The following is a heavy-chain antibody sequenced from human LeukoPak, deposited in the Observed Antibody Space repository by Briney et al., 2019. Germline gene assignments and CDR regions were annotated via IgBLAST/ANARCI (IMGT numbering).Heavy chain of an antibody. J-gene: IGHJ5*02. CDR3: ARAAQPGFDP. CDR2: ISSSGSTI. Sequence: GGSLRLSCAASGFTFSSYEMNWVRQAPGKGLEWVSNISSSGSTIYYADSVKGRFTISRDNAKNSLYLQMNSLRAEDTAVYYCARAAQPGFDPWGQGTLVTVSS. D-gene: IGHD1-14*01. CDR1: GFTFSSYE. V-gene: IGHV3-48*03.